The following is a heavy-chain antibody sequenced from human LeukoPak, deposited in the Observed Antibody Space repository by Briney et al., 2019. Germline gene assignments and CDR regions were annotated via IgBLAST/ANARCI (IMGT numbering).Heavy chain of an antibody. CDR1: GGSISSSSYY. CDR3: ARQIAAPGRITIFGVVTDY. V-gene: IGHV4-39*01. Sequence: TSETLSLTCTVSGGSISSSSYYWGWIRQPPGMGLEWIGSIYYSGSTYYNPSLKSRVTISVDTSKNQFSLKLSSVTAADTAVYYCARQIAAPGRITIFGVVTDYWGQGTLVTVSS. CDR2: IYYSGST. J-gene: IGHJ4*02. D-gene: IGHD3-3*01.